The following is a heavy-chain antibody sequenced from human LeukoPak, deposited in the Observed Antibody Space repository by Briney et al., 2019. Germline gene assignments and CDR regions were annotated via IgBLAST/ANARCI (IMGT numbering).Heavy chain of an antibody. CDR1: GYTFTSYD. V-gene: IGHV1-8*01. J-gene: IGHJ6*03. CDR3: ARVLEDYSNFGNYYYYMDV. D-gene: IGHD4-11*01. CDR2: MNPNSGNT. Sequence: ASVKVSCKASGYTFTSYDINWVRQPTGQGLEWMGWMNPNSGNTGYAQKFQGRVTITADESTSTAYMELSSLRSEDTAVYYCARVLEDYSNFGNYYYYMDVWGKGTTVTVS.